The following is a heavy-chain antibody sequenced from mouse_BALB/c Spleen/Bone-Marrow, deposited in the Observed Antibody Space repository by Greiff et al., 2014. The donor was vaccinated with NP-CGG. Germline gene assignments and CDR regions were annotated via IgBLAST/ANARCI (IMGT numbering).Heavy chain of an antibody. V-gene: IGHV1S56*01. CDR2: IFPGDSTT. Sequence: QVQLQQSGVELVKPGASVKLSCKASGNTFTSYDINWVRQRPEQGLEWIGWIFPGDSTTKYNEKFKGKATLSTDKSSSTVHMQLSRLTSEDSAVYFCVRPGLRDWYFDVWGAGTTVTISS. CDR3: VRPGLRDWYFDV. J-gene: IGHJ1*01. D-gene: IGHD3-1*01. CDR1: GNTFTSYD.